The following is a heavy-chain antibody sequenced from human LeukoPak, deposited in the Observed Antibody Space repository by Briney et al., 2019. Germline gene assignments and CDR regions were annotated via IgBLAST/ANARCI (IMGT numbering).Heavy chain of an antibody. CDR3: ARAGYDILTGYCGAFDI. Sequence: SQTLSLTCTVSGGSIAGFYWSWFRQSPGKGLEWIGYMYYSGSTYYNPSLKSRVSLSVDTSKNQFSLKLSPVTAADTAVYYCARAGYDILTGYCGAFDIWGQGTMVIVSS. V-gene: IGHV4-59*12. D-gene: IGHD3-9*01. J-gene: IGHJ3*02. CDR1: GGSIAGFY. CDR2: MYYSGST.